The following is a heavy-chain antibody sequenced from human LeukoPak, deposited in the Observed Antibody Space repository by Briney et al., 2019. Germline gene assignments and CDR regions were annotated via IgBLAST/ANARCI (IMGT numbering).Heavy chain of an antibody. V-gene: IGHV3-23*01. CDR3: SKGASIAVAGTGDY. Sequence: PGGSLRLSCAASGFTFSSYAMSWVRQAPGKGLEWVSAISGSGGSTYYADSVKGRFTISRDNSKNTLYLQMNSLRAEDTAVYYCSKGASIAVAGTGDYWGQGTLVTVSS. D-gene: IGHD6-19*01. CDR2: ISGSGGST. CDR1: GFTFSSYA. J-gene: IGHJ4*02.